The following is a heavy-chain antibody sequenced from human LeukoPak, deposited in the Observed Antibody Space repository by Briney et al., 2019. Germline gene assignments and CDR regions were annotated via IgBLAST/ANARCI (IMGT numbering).Heavy chain of an antibody. D-gene: IGHD3-9*01. J-gene: IGHJ5*02. Sequence: ASVKVCFKASGYTFTSYGISWVRQAPVQGLEGMGWISAYNGNTNYAQKLQGRVTMTTDTSTSTAYMELRSLRSDDTAVYFRQKTAYEILTGRNWFDPWGQGTLVTVSS. CDR2: ISAYNGNT. CDR3: QKTAYEILTGRNWFDP. V-gene: IGHV1-18*01. CDR1: GYTFTSYG.